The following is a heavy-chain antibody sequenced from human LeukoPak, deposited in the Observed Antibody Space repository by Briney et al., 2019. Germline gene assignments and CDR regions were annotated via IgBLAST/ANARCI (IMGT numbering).Heavy chain of an antibody. Sequence: PSETLSLTCTVSGGSISSYYWIWIRQPPGKGLEGIGYIYYSGSTNYNPSLKSRVTISVDTSKNQFSLKLSSVTAADTAVYYCARALDYDILTGYSQAFDYWGQGTLVTVSS. CDR2: IYYSGST. J-gene: IGHJ4*02. CDR1: GGSISSYY. V-gene: IGHV4-59*01. CDR3: ARALDYDILTGYSQAFDY. D-gene: IGHD3-9*01.